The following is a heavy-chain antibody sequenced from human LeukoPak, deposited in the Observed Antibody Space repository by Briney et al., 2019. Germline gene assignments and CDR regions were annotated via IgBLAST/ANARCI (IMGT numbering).Heavy chain of an antibody. V-gene: IGHV1-69*13. Sequence: SVKVSCKASGGTFSSYAISWVRQAPGQGLEWMGGIIPIFGTANYAQKFQGRVTITADESTSTAYMELSSLRAEDTAVYYCARVLRVDTARVEEYYFDYWGQGTLVTVSS. CDR1: GGTFSSYA. D-gene: IGHD5-18*01. J-gene: IGHJ4*02. CDR3: ARVLRVDTARVEEYYFDY. CDR2: IIPIFGTA.